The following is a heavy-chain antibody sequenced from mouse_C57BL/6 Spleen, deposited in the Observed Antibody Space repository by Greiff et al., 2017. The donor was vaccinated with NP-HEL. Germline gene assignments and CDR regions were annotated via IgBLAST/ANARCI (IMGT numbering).Heavy chain of an antibody. J-gene: IGHJ2*01. V-gene: IGHV1-50*01. CDR1: GYTFTSYW. Sequence: QVQLQQPGAELVKPGASVKLSCKASGYTFTSYWMQWVKQRPGQGLEWIGEIDPSDSYTNYNQKFKGKATLTVDTSSSTAYMQLSSLTSEDSAVYYCASRGYYYGSSYYFDYWGQGTTLTVSS. D-gene: IGHD1-1*01. CDR3: ASRGYYYGSSYYFDY. CDR2: IDPSDSYT.